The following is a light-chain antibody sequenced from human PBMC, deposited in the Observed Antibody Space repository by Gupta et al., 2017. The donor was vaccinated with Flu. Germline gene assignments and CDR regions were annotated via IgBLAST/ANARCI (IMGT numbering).Light chain of an antibody. CDR3: QQYGSSPT. CDR2: GAS. J-gene: IGKJ1*01. V-gene: IGKV3-20*01. CDR1: QNVINSY. Sequence: ENVLTQSPGTLSLSPGERATLSCRASQNVINSYLGWYQQRPGQAPRLLIYGASTRATGISDRFSGSGSGTDFTPTISRLQPEDFAMYYCQQYGSSPTFGQGTKVEIK.